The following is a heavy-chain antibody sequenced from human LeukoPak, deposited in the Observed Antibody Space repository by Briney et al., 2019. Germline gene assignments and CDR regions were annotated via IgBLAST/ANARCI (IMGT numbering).Heavy chain of an antibody. J-gene: IGHJ6*03. CDR2: IYYSGST. V-gene: IGHV4-59*01. CDR3: ARSSEGRYYYDSSGYSYYYYYMDV. CDR1: GGSISSYY. Sequence: SETLSLTCTVSGGSISSYYWSWIRQPPGKGLEWIGYIYYSGSTYYNPSLRSRITISVDTSKNQFSLKLSSVTAADTAVYYCARSSEGRYYYDSSGYSYYYYYMDVWGKGTTVTISS. D-gene: IGHD3-22*01.